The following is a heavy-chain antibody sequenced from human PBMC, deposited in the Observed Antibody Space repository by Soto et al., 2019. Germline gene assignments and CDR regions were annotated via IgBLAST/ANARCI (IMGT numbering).Heavy chain of an antibody. CDR2: FDPEDGET. CDR1: GYTLTELS. J-gene: IGHJ6*02. V-gene: IGHV1-24*01. Sequence: ASVKVSCKVSGYTLTELSMHWVRQAPGKGLEWMGGFDPEDGETIYAQKFQGRVTMTEDTSTDTAYMELSSLRSEDTAVYYCATGVGGVITTIFRYYYYGMDVWGQGTTVIVSS. D-gene: IGHD3-22*01. CDR3: ATGVGGVITTIFRYYYYGMDV.